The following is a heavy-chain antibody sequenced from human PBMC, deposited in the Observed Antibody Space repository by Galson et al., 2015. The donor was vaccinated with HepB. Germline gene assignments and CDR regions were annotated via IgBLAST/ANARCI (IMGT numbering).Heavy chain of an antibody. J-gene: IGHJ5*02. CDR2: ISAYNGNT. Sequence: SVKVSCKASGYTFTSYGISWVRQAPGQGLEWMGWISAYNGNTNYAQKLQGRVAMTTDTSTSTAYMELRSLRSDDTAVYYCARVLIQLYKLFDPWGQGTLVTVSS. V-gene: IGHV1-18*01. CDR3: ARVLIQLYKLFDP. CDR1: GYTFTSYG. D-gene: IGHD5-18*01.